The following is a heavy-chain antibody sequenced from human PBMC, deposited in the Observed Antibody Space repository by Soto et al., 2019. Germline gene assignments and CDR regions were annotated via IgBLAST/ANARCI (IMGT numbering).Heavy chain of an antibody. D-gene: IGHD2-2*01. CDR2: ISYDGSNK. CDR1: GFTFSSYG. J-gene: IGHJ6*02. CDR3: AKDVWDVEDIVLVPAAIGGMDV. Sequence: PGGSLRLSCAASGFTFSSYGMHWVRQAPGKGLEWVAVISYDGSNKYYADSVKGRFTISRDNSKNTLYLQMNSLRAEDTAVYYCAKDVWDVEDIVLVPAAIGGMDVWGQGTTVTVSS. V-gene: IGHV3-30*18.